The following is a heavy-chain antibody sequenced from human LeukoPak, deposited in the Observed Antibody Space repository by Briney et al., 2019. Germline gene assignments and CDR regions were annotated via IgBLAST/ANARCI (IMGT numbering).Heavy chain of an antibody. V-gene: IGHV3-21*01. D-gene: IGHD6-13*01. CDR3: ARDLGYRSSSWYIYDY. CDR2: ISSSSSYI. J-gene: IGHJ4*02. Sequence: GGSLRLSCAASGFTVGNNYMNWVRQAPGKGLEWVSSISSSSSYIYYADSVKGRFTISRDNAKNSLYLQMNSLRAEDTAVYYCARDLGYRSSSWYIYDYWGQGTLVTVSS. CDR1: GFTVGNNY.